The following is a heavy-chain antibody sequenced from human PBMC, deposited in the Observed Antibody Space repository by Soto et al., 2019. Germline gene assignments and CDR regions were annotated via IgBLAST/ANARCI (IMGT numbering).Heavy chain of an antibody. CDR1: GLIVSSNY. CDR2: IFSGGST. CDR3: ARPEWGGAFDI. V-gene: IGHV3-66*04. J-gene: IGHJ3*02. D-gene: IGHD1-26*01. Sequence: EVQLVESGGGLVQPGGSLRLSCAASGLIVSSNYMSWVRQVPGKGLEWVSVIFSGGSTYYADSVKGRFTISRDNSKNTLYLQMNSLRAEDTAVYYCARPEWGGAFDIWGQGTMVTVSS.